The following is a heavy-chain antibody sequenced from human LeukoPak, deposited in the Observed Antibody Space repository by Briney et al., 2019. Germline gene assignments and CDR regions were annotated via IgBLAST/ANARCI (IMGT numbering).Heavy chain of an antibody. Sequence: GESLKISCKGSGYIFSTYWIAWVRQMPAEGLEWMGIIYPGDSDTRYSPSFQGQVTISADKSISTAYLQWSSLKASDTAMHYCARHSGSSLPDYWGQGTLVTVSS. CDR3: ARHSGSSLPDY. CDR1: GYIFSTYW. V-gene: IGHV5-51*01. J-gene: IGHJ4*02. CDR2: IYPGDSDT. D-gene: IGHD2-15*01.